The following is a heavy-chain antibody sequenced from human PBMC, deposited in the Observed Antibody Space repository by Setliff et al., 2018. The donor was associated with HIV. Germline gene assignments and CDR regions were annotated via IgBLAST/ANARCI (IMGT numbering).Heavy chain of an antibody. CDR3: ARDDSGYYYYMDV. V-gene: IGHV4-61*02. J-gene: IGHJ6*03. CDR1: GGSITSGDYN. Sequence: PSETLSLTCTVTGGSITSGDYNWSWVRQPAGKGLEWIGRMHTSGITWYNPSLKSRVTISLDTSKNQFSLKLTSVTATDTAVYYCARDDSGYYYYMDVWGKGTSVTVSS. D-gene: IGHD1-26*01. CDR2: MHTSGIT.